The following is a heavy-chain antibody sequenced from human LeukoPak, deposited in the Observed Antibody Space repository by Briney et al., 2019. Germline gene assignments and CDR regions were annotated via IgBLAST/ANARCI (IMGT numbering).Heavy chain of an antibody. J-gene: IGHJ4*02. CDR1: GFTFSRDA. Sequence: GAALIPYCPASGFTFSRDAMSWVRQPPGKGLEWVSAISGSGGSTYYADSVKGRFAISRDNSKNTLYLQMNSLRAEDTAVYYCAKSGIQAMVKYYFDYWGEGTLVTVSS. V-gene: IGHV3-23*01. D-gene: IGHD5-18*01. CDR3: AKSGIQAMVKYYFDY. CDR2: ISGSGGST.